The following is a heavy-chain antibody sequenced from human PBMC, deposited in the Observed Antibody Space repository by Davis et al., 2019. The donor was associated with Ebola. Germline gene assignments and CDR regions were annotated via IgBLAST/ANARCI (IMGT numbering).Heavy chain of an antibody. D-gene: IGHD6-13*01. Sequence: SVKVSCKASGGTFSSYAISWVRQAPGQGLEWMGGIIPIFGTANYAQKFQGRVTITADKSTSTAYMELSSLRSEDTAVYYCARLEVSSSWTYGWYFDYWGQGTLVTVSS. CDR3: ARLEVSSSWTYGWYFDY. V-gene: IGHV1-69*06. CDR1: GGTFSSYA. CDR2: IIPIFGTA. J-gene: IGHJ4*02.